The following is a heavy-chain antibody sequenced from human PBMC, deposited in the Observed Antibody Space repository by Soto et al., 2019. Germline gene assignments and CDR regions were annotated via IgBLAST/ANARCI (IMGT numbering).Heavy chain of an antibody. CDR2: IRSGSNTM. CDR1: GFTFTAYN. Sequence: EVQLVESGGALVQPGGSLRLSCTASGFTFTAYNTNWVRQAPGKGLEWISYIRSGSNTMYYADSVKGRFTISRDNAKNSLFLQMDSLRDDDTAVYYCARDIYYDFYGMDVWGQGTTVTVSS. CDR3: ARDIYYDFYGMDV. J-gene: IGHJ6*02. V-gene: IGHV3-48*02.